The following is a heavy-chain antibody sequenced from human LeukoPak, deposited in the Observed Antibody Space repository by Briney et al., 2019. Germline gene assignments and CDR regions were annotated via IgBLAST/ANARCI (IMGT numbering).Heavy chain of an antibody. CDR2: IHHRGST. D-gene: IGHD3/OR15-3a*01. J-gene: IGHJ5*02. CDR1: DVALSGYQ. Sequence: ASETLSLTCGASDVALSGYQWSWIRQSPGKGLEWIGEIHHRGSTTYNPSLKSRVTISVDTPKNQFSLRMTSVTAADTANCARGEDYDYWNRFGGRHNWFDAWGQGTLVTVSS. CDR3: GEDYDYWNRFGGRHNWFDA. V-gene: IGHV4-34*01.